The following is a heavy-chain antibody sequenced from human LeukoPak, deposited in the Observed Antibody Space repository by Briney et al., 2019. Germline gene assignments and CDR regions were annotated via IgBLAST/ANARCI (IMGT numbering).Heavy chain of an antibody. D-gene: IGHD3-22*01. CDR1: GFTFSNYW. J-gene: IGHJ5*02. CDR3: ARLESTYYYDSSGYNNWFDP. CDR2: IKQDGSEK. V-gene: IGHV3-7*01. Sequence: PGGSLRLSCAASGFTFSNYWMSWVRQAPGKELEWVANIKQDGSEKYYVDSVKGRFTISRDNSKNTLYLQMNSLRAEDTAVYYCARLESTYYYDSSGYNNWFDPWGQGTLVTVSS.